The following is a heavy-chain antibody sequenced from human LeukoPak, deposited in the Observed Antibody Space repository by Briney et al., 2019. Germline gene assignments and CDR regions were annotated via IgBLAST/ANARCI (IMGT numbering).Heavy chain of an antibody. CDR1: NCAVKNYY. D-gene: IGHD1-26*01. Sequence: SETLSLTRSVSNCAVKNYYWTWIRQPPGQGLEWIGNFLYSGTTTYRASLDSRLIISVDNSKNTVSLKLFSVTAADTAVYYCATLVYSGSRYHFDTWGQGTLVTVSS. J-gene: IGHJ4*02. V-gene: IGHV4-59*02. CDR2: FLYSGTT. CDR3: ATLVYSGSRYHFDT.